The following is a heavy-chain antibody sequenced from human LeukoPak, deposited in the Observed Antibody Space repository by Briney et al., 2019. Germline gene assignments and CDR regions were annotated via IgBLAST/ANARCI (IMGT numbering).Heavy chain of an antibody. Sequence: GGSLRLSCAASGFTFNNFGMHWVRQAPGKGLEWVSAISGSGGSTYYADSVKGRFTISRDNSKNTLYLQMNSLRAEDTAVYYCAKDSSGYFYRVWFDPWGQGTLVTVSS. J-gene: IGHJ5*02. D-gene: IGHD3-22*01. CDR1: GFTFNNFG. CDR2: ISGSGGST. V-gene: IGHV3-23*01. CDR3: AKDSSGYFYRVWFDP.